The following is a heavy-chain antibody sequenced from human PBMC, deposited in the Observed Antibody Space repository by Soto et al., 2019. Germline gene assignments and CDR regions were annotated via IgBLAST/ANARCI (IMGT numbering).Heavy chain of an antibody. CDR3: VKEGVVVPTLGWFDA. J-gene: IGHJ5*02. CDR2: ISASGDGT. D-gene: IGHD2-2*01. CDR1: GFTFNTYA. V-gene: IGHV3-23*01. Sequence: EVQMLESGGGLVQPGGSLRLSCAASGFTFNTYAMSWVRQAPGKGLEWVSGISASGDGTYYADSVKGRFTVSRDNSRNTLYLQMSNLRAEDTAIYYCVKEGVVVPTLGWFDAWGQGTLVTVSS.